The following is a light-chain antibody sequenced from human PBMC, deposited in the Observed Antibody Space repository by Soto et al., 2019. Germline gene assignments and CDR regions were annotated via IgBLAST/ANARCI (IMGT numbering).Light chain of an antibody. V-gene: IGKV3D-15*01. CDR1: QSISSH. Sequence: EIVMTQSPATLSVSPGERATLSCRASQSISSHLVWYQQLPGQAPRLVIYGASTRVIGIPARFSGSGSGTEFTLTISSVQAEYFADSYCQQYNDWPPWTFGQGTKWEIK. CDR3: QQYNDWPPWT. J-gene: IGKJ1*01. CDR2: GAS.